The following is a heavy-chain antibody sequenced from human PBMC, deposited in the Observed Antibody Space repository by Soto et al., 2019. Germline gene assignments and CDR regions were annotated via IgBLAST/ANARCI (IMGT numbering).Heavy chain of an antibody. CDR3: AKSPSPWDAFDI. CDR1: RFTFSSYA. Sequence: EVQLLESGGGLVQPGGSLRLSCAASRFTFSSYAMSWVRQAPGKGLEWVSGITGSGGSTYYAVSVKGRFTISRDNSKNTLSLQMNSLRAEDTAVYYCAKSPSPWDAFDIWGQGTMVTVSS. CDR2: ITGSGGST. V-gene: IGHV3-23*01. J-gene: IGHJ3*02.